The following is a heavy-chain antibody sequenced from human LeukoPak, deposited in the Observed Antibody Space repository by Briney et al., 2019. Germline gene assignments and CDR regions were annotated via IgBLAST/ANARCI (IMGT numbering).Heavy chain of an antibody. CDR1: GFTFSSYG. V-gene: IGHV3-7*01. CDR2: IKQDGSEK. CDR3: ASRDYGDPSFFDY. D-gene: IGHD4-17*01. J-gene: IGHJ4*02. Sequence: PGGSLRLSCAASGFTFSSYGMSWVRQAPGKGLEWVANIKQDGSEKYYVDSVKGRFTISRDNAKNSLYLQMNSLRAEDTAVYYCASRDYGDPSFFDYWGQGTLVTVSS.